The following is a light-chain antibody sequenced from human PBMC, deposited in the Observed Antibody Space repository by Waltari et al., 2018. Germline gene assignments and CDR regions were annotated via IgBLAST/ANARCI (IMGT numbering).Light chain of an antibody. CDR3: HQYGVTPLFT. CDR1: HTAAANY. Sequence: EFVLTQSPGTLSLSPGETATLSCRASHTAAANYLSWYQQKPGQAPRLLIYKTSNRATGIPDRFIGSGSGTDFTLTISRLEPEDSAVYYCHQYGVTPLFTFGPGTKVDIK. CDR2: KTS. J-gene: IGKJ3*01. V-gene: IGKV3-20*01.